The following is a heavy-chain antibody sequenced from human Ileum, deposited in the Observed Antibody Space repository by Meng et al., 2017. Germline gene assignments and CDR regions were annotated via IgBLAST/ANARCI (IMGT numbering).Heavy chain of an antibody. CDR2: IWFDGSKT. V-gene: IGHV3-33*01. CDR3: ARYRSGSSDY. J-gene: IGHJ4*02. D-gene: IGHD6-19*01. Sequence: VHVWSSGGGVVQSGTSLTLSLAGSGFTFRSYGLQWVRQAQCKGLEWVAVIWFDGSKTYYADSVKGRFTVSRDNSKNTLYLQMNSLRADDTAVYYCARYRSGSSDYWGPGTLVTVSS. CDR1: GFTFRSYG.